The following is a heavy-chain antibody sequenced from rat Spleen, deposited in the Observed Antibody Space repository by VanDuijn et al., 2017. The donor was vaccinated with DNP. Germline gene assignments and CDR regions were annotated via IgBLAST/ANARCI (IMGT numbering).Heavy chain of an antibody. J-gene: IGHJ2*01. CDR1: GYSITSNY. Sequence: EVQLQESGPGLVKPSQSLSLTCSVTGYSITSNYWGWIRKFPGNKMQWMGYISYSGNTSYNPSLKSRIPITRDTSKNQFFLQLNSVTTEDTATYYCARYRYNSEGFDYWGQGVMVTVSS. CDR2: ISYSGNT. V-gene: IGHV3-1*01. D-gene: IGHD1-5*01. CDR3: ARYRYNSEGFDY.